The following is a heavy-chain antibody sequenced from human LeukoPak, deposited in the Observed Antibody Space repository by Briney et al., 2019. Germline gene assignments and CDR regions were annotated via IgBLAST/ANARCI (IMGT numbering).Heavy chain of an antibody. Sequence: GGSLRLSCAASGITVSNIYVAWVRQAPGKGLEWVSVIHRGDTTYYADSVKGRFTISRDTSKNSVYLQMHSLSAEDSAIYFCAKVASSPPYSGGYGGWFGPWGQGTLVTVSS. V-gene: IGHV3-66*02. J-gene: IGHJ5*02. CDR1: GITVSNIY. CDR2: IHRGDTT. D-gene: IGHD5-12*01. CDR3: AKVASSPPYSGGYGGWFGP.